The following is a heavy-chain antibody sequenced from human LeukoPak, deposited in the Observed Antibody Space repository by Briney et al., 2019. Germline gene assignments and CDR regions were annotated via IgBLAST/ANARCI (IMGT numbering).Heavy chain of an antibody. CDR3: ARARLYGGKPYYFDY. CDR1: GGSISSYY. J-gene: IGHJ4*02. D-gene: IGHD4-23*01. V-gene: IGHV4-59*01. Sequence: PSETLSLTCTVSGGSISSYYWSWIRQPPGKGLEWIGYIYYSGSTNYNPSLKSRVTISVDTSKNQFSLKLSSVTAADTAVYYCARARLYGGKPYYFDYWGQGTLVTVSS. CDR2: IYYSGST.